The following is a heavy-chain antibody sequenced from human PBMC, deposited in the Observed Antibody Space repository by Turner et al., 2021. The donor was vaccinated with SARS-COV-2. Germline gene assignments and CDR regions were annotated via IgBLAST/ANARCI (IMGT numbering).Heavy chain of an antibody. D-gene: IGHD1-26*01. CDR2: ISYDGSNK. Sequence: QVQLVESGGGVVQPGRSLRLSCADSGFTFSGYAMHWVRQAPGKGLEWVAVISYDGSNKYYADSVKGRFTISRDNSKNTLYLQMNSLRAEDTAVYYCARGFSGNYYYFDYWGQGTLVTVSS. V-gene: IGHV3-30-3*01. CDR3: ARGFSGNYYYFDY. CDR1: GFTFSGYA. J-gene: IGHJ4*02.